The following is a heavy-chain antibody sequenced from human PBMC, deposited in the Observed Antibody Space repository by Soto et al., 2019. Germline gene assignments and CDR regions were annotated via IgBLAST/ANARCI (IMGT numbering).Heavy chain of an antibody. CDR1: GGTFSSYA. D-gene: IGHD2-8*01. CDR3: ARSIVLMVYAPFDY. CDR2: IIPIFGTA. J-gene: IGHJ4*02. Sequence: QVQLVQSGAEVKKPGSSVKVSCKASGGTFSSYAISWVRQAPGQGLDWMGGIIPIFGTANYAQKFLGRVTITADESTSTAYMELSSLRSEDTAVYYCARSIVLMVYAPFDYWGQGTLGTVSS. V-gene: IGHV1-69*01.